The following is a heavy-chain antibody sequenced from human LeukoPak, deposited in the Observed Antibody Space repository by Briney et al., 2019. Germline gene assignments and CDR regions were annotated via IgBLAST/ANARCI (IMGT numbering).Heavy chain of an antibody. CDR3: ARVGYSSSGNYYNDRGAFDY. CDR2: IYYSGST. Sequence: SETLSLTCTVSGVSISSYYWSWIRQPPGKGLEWLGYIYYSGSTNYNPSLKSRVTISVDTSKNQFSLKLSSVTAADTAVYYCARVGYSSSGNYYNDRGAFDYWGQGTLVTVSS. J-gene: IGHJ4*02. D-gene: IGHD3-10*01. V-gene: IGHV4-59*01. CDR1: GVSISSYY.